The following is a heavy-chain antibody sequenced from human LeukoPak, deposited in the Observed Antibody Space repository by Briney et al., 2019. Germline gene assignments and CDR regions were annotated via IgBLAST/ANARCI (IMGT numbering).Heavy chain of an antibody. CDR1: GVTFTTSA. J-gene: IGHJ4*02. CDR3: VRGSCGIYCYFDY. CDR2: ISYDGSNK. D-gene: IGHD1-26*01. Sequence: PGGSLRLSCAASGVTFTTSAMHWVRQAPGKGLEWVTVISYDGSNKYYADSVKGRFTISRDDSKNTVYLQMNSLRTEDTAVYYCVRGSCGIYCYFDYWGQGALVTVSS. V-gene: IGHV3-30-3*01.